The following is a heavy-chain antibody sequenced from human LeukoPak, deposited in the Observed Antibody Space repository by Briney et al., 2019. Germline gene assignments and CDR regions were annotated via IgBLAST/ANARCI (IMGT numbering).Heavy chain of an antibody. J-gene: IGHJ4*02. CDR2: IYYSGST. V-gene: IGHV4-59*01. CDR1: GGSISSYY. CDR3: ARAEEYYYDSSGYYYYFDY. D-gene: IGHD3-22*01. Sequence: SETLSLTCTVSGGSISSYYWSWIRQPPGKGLEWIGYIYYSGSTNYNPSPKSRVTISVDTSKNQFSLKLSSVTAADTAVYYCARAEEYYYDSSGYYYYFDYWGQGTLVTVSS.